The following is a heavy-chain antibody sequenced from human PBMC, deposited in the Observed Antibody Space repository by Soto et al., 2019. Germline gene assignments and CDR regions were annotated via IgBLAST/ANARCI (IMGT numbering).Heavy chain of an antibody. CDR1: VFTFSSYA. Sequence: PGGSLRLSCSASVFTFSSYAMSWVRQAPGKGLEWVSAISGSGGNTYYADSVKGRFTISRDNSKNTLYLQMNSLRAEDTAVYYCAKGYCNKGVCSLRPEYFQHWGKGTLATVSA. V-gene: IGHV3-23*01. CDR2: ISGSGGNT. D-gene: IGHD2-8*01. CDR3: AKGYCNKGVCSLRPEYFQH. J-gene: IGHJ1*01.